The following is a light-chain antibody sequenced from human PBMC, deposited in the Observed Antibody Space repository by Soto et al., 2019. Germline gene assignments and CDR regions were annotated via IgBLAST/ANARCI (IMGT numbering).Light chain of an antibody. CDR3: MHALHILPLT. CDR1: QSLLHSNGHTY. CDR2: WAS. Sequence: DIVMTQSPLSLSVTPGEPASISCRSSQSLLHSNGHTYLDWYLQKPGQSPQLLIYWASNRASGVPDRFSGSGSGTDFTLKISSVEAEDVGVYYCMHALHILPLTFGGGTKVEIK. J-gene: IGKJ4*01. V-gene: IGKV2-28*01.